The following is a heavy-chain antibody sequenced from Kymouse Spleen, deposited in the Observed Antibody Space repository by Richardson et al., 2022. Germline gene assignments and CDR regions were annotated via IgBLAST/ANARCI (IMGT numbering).Heavy chain of an antibody. Sequence: QVQLVESGGGLVKPGGSLRLSCAASGFTFSDYYMSWIRQAPGKGLEWVSYISSSGSTIYYADSVKGRFTISRDNAKNSLYLQMNSLRAEDTAVYYCARDRWLRGIAVAGMDYYYYYGMDVWGQGTTVTVSS. CDR2: ISSSGSTI. V-gene: IGHV3-11*01. CDR3: ARDRWLRGIAVAGMDYYYYYGMDV. D-gene: IGHD6-19*01. J-gene: IGHJ6*02. CDR1: GFTFSDYY.